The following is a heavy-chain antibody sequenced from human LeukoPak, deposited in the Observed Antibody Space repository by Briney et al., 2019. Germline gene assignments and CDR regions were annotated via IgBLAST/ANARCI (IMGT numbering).Heavy chain of an antibody. J-gene: IGHJ4*02. V-gene: IGHV3-33*01. CDR2: IRYDGSKK. CDR3: ARDRSSGWYFDY. Sequence: PGRSLRLSCAASGFTFSSYGMHWVRQAPGKGLEWVAVIRYDGSKKYYADSVKGRFTISRDNSKNTLYLQMNSLRAEDTAVYYCARDRSSGWYFDYWGQGTLVTVSS. D-gene: IGHD6-19*01. CDR1: GFTFSSYG.